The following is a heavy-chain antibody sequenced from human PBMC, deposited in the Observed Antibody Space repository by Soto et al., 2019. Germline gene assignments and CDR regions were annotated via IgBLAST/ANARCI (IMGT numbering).Heavy chain of an antibody. CDR1: GFTFSSYA. V-gene: IGHV3-21*01. Sequence: GGSLRLSCSASGFTFSSYAMHWVRQAPGKGLEWVSSIGRVSSHIYYADSVKGRFTVSRDNAKNSLYLQMNNLRVEDTAVYYCARDVYTGYDSYYYYYMDVWGKGTTVTVSS. CDR2: IGRVSSHI. CDR3: ARDVYTGYDSYYYYYMDV. D-gene: IGHD5-12*01. J-gene: IGHJ6*03.